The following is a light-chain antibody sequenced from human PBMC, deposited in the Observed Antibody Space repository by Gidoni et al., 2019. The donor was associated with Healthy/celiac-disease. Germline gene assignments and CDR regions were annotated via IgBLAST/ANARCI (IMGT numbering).Light chain of an antibody. Sequence: QPVLTQPPSVSAAPGQKVTISCSGSSSNIGNNYVSWYQPLPGTAPKLLIYDNNKRPSGIPARFSGSKSGPSATLGITGLQTGAEADYYCGTWDSSLSAGVFGGGTKLTVL. V-gene: IGLV1-51*01. CDR1: SSNIGNNY. CDR3: GTWDSSLSAGV. CDR2: DNN. J-gene: IGLJ2*01.